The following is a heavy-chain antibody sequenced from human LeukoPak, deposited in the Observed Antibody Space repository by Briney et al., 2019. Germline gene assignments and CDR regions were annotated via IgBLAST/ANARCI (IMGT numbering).Heavy chain of an antibody. J-gene: IGHJ4*02. CDR2: INSDGRSA. V-gene: IGHV3-74*01. D-gene: IGHD2/OR15-2a*01. CDR1: GFTFSSYW. CDR3: TRVSTTDDY. Sequence: PGGSLRLSCAASGFTFSSYWMHWVRQAPGHGLVWVSRINSDGRSAVYADSVKGRFTISRDNAKNTLYLQMDSLRAEDTAVYYCTRVSTTDDYWGQGTLVTVSS.